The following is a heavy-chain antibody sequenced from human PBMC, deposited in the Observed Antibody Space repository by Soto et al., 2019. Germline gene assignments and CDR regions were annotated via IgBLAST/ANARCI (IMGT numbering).Heavy chain of an antibody. CDR3: ARGGYKFWSFDY. CDR1: GGSISSYY. D-gene: IGHD3-3*01. J-gene: IGHJ4*02. V-gene: IGHV4-59*01. Sequence: QVQLQESGPGLVKPSETLSLTCTVSGGSISSYYWSWIRQPPGKGLEWIGYIYYSGSTNYNPSLKSRVTISVDTSKNQFSLKLSSVTAADTAVYYCARGGYKFWSFDYWGQGTLVTVSS. CDR2: IYYSGST.